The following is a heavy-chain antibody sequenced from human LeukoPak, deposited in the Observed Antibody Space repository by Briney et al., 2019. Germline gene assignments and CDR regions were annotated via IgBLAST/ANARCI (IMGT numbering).Heavy chain of an antibody. D-gene: IGHD6-13*01. V-gene: IGHV4-61*02. CDR3: ARDQSSSPNDY. CDR2: IYSSGRT. J-gene: IGHJ4*02. Sequence: PSQTLSLTCTASGDSINSNNYYWSWIRQPAGKGLEWIGRIYSSGRTNYNPSLKSRVTISLDTSKNQFSLKLSSVTAADTAVYYCARDQSSSPNDYWGQGTLVTVSS. CDR1: GDSINSNNYY.